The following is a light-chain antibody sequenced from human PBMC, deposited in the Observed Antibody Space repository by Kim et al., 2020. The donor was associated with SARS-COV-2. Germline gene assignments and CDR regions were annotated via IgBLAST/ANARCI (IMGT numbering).Light chain of an antibody. J-gene: IGLJ3*02. CDR3: QSYDSSKDCV. CDR2: YGN. V-gene: IGLV6-57*03. CDR1: SGSIASSE. Sequence: KTVNVSCPRTSGSIASSEVTWYQQSPGRAPSTVFYYGNERPSGVPDRFSGSIDSSSNTAPLTISGLRTEDEADYYCQSYDSSKDCVFGGGTQLTVL.